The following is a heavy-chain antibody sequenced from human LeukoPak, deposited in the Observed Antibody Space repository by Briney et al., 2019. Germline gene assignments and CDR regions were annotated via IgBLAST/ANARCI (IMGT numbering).Heavy chain of an antibody. D-gene: IGHD1-7*01. CDR3: ARDDQTTSAFGY. J-gene: IGHJ4*02. V-gene: IGHV4-59*01. CDR2: IYYSGST. Sequence: SETLSLTCTVSGGSISSYYWSWIRQPPGKGLEWIGYIYYSGSTNYNPSLKSRVTISVDTSKNQFSLKLSSVTAADTAVYYCARDDQTTSAFGYWGQGTLVTVSS. CDR1: GGSISSYY.